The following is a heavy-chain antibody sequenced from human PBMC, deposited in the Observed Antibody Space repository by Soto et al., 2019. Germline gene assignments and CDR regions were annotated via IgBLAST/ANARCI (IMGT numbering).Heavy chain of an antibody. Sequence: PGESLKISCXGSGYSFTSYWIGWVRQMPGKGLEWMGIIYPGDSDTRYSPSFQGQVTISADKSISTAYLQWSSLKASDTAMYYCARCGRYSSSPKSYYYYYGMDVWGQGTTVTVS. D-gene: IGHD6-6*01. CDR1: GYSFTSYW. CDR3: ARCGRYSSSPKSYYYYYGMDV. CDR2: IYPGDSDT. J-gene: IGHJ6*02. V-gene: IGHV5-51*01.